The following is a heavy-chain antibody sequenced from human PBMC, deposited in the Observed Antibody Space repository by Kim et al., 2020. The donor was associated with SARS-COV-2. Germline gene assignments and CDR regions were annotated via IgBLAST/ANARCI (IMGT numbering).Heavy chain of an antibody. J-gene: IGHJ3*02. CDR2: WSN. Sequence: WSNDSAVSVKSRMAFNPDTSKNQFSLQLNSGTPEDTAVYYCARGGAYAFDIWGQGTMVTVSS. CDR3: ARGGAYAFDI. D-gene: IGHD2-15*01. V-gene: IGHV6-1*01.